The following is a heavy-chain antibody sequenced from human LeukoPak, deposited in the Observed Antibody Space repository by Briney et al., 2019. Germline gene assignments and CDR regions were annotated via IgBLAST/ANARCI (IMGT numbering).Heavy chain of an antibody. D-gene: IGHD3-3*01. CDR2: ISGNAART. CDR1: GFTFTRFA. V-gene: IGHV3-23*01. J-gene: IGHJ4*02. Sequence: GGSLRLSCVASGFTFTRFAMNWVRQAPGKCLEWVSAISGNAARTYFADSVKGRFTISSDNSKDTLYLEMNSLRAEDTAIYYCARVAFLEWLTYFDSWGQGTLVTVSS. CDR3: ARVAFLEWLTYFDS.